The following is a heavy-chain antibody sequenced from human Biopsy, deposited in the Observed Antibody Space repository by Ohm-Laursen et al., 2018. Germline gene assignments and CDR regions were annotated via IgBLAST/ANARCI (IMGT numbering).Heavy chain of an antibody. CDR2: IWYNGRNE. J-gene: IGHJ5*02. D-gene: IGHD3-16*01. CDR1: GITFSNYA. Sequence: SLRLSCTASGITFSNYAMHWVRQAPGKGLEWVAGIWYNGRNENYADFVKGRFTISRDNSKKTLILQMNSLRGDDTAVYYCSRYANDDHNDYMGRSSFDTWGQGTLVTVSS. V-gene: IGHV3-33*01. CDR3: SRYANDDHNDYMGRSSFDT.